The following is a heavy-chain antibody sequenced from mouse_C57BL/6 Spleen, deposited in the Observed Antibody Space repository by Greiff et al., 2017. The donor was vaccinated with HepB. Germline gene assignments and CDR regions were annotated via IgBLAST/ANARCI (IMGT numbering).Heavy chain of an antibody. J-gene: IGHJ3*01. V-gene: IGHV1-80*01. CDR3: ARSGYSNSPWFAY. Sequence: QVQLKESGAELVKPGASVKISCKASGYAFSSYWMNWVKQRPGKGLEWIGQIYPGDGDTNYNGKFKGKATLTADKSSSTAYMQLSSLTSEDSAVYFCARSGYSNSPWFAYWGQGTLVTVSA. CDR1: GYAFSSYW. D-gene: IGHD2-5*01. CDR2: IYPGDGDT.